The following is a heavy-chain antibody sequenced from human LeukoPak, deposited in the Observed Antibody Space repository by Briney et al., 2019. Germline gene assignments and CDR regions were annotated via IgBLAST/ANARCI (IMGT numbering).Heavy chain of an antibody. Sequence: PGGSLRLSCAASGFTFSSYSMNWVRQAPGKGLEWVSSISSSSSYIYYADSVKGRFTISRDNAKNSLYLQMNSLRAEDTAVYYCAREKVMGGSPIDYWGRGTLVTVSS. D-gene: IGHD1-26*01. CDR3: AREKVMGGSPIDY. CDR2: ISSSSSYI. J-gene: IGHJ4*02. CDR1: GFTFSSYS. V-gene: IGHV3-21*01.